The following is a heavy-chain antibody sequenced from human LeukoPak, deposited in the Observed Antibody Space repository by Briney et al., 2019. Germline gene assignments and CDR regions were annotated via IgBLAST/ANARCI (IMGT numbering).Heavy chain of an antibody. V-gene: IGHV3-30*04. J-gene: IGHJ4*02. CDR2: ISYDGSNK. Sequence: GGSLRLSCAASGFTFSSYAMHWVRQAPGKGLEWVAVISYDGSNKYYADSVKGRFTISRDNSKNTLYLQMNSLRAEDTAVYYCARDHRPGIAVAGTTWLFDYWGQGTLVTVSS. CDR3: ARDHRPGIAVAGTTWLFDY. D-gene: IGHD6-19*01. CDR1: GFTFSSYA.